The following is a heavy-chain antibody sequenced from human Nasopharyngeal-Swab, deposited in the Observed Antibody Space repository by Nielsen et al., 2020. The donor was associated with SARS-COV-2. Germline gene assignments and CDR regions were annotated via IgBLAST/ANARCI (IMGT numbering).Heavy chain of an antibody. CDR2: INDRGSG. CDR3: ARGQDAYYYMDV. D-gene: IGHD2-15*01. V-gene: IGHV4-34*01. CDR1: GGALNGFH. J-gene: IGHJ6*03. Sequence: SETLSLTCVVFGGALNGFHWKWIRQTPGKGLGWIGEINDRGSGNYNPSLRSRVTISAGTSNIQFSLKLNSVTAADTAVYYCARGQDAYYYMDVWGEGTTVTVSS.